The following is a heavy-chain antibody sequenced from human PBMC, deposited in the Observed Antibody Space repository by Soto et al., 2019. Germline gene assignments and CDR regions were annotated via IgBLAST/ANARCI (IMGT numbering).Heavy chain of an antibody. CDR2: INHSGST. V-gene: IGHV4-34*01. D-gene: IGHD3-16*02. J-gene: IGHJ5*02. CDR1: GGSFSGYY. CDR3: ASSPYDYIWGSYRYNWFDP. Sequence: PSETLSLTCAVYGGSFSGYYWSWIRQPPGKGLEWIGEINHSGSTNYNPSLKSRVTISVDTSKNQFSLKLSSVTAADTAVYYRASSPYDYIWGSYRYNWFDPWGQGTLVTVSS.